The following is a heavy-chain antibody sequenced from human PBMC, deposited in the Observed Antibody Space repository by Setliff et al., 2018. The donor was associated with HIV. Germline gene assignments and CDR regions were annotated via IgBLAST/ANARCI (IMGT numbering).Heavy chain of an antibody. CDR1: GHTLTKLS. V-gene: IGHV1-24*01. J-gene: IGHJ4*02. CDR3: ARDVLDLVISVYGF. CDR2: FYREEGEA. D-gene: IGHD3-22*01. Sequence: ASVKVSCKVSGHTLTKLSMHWVRQAPGKGLEWMGAFYREEGEAFYPQNFQGRLTMTEDTSTDTAYMELSSLRFEDTAVYYCARDVLDLVISVYGFWGQGIPVTVSS.